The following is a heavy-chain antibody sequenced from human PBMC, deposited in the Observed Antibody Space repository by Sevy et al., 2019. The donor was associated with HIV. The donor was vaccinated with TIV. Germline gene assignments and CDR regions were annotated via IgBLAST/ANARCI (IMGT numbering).Heavy chain of an antibody. CDR1: GFNVNDNY. V-gene: IGHV3-53*01. Sequence: RGSLRLSCAASGFNVNDNYMTWVRQAPGKGLEWVSIIHADGSSYYADSVKGRFTMSRDDSKNIVNLQMNSLRVDDTAVYYCARDRRFCGNECYLYYYYGMDVWGQGTAVTVSS. J-gene: IGHJ6*02. CDR2: IHADGSS. CDR3: ARDRRFCGNECYLYYYYGMDV. D-gene: IGHD3-16*02.